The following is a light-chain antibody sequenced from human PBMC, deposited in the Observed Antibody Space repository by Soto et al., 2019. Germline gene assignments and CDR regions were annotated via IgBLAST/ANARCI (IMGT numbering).Light chain of an antibody. Sequence: AVLLNQSPSSFSASTGDRATITCRASQDIHNYLAWYQQVPGKAPKLLLYAASILQTGVPSRFSGSGSGTDFTLTIDGLQSEEFATYFCQHYYNYPWTFGQGTTVE. V-gene: IGKV1-8*01. J-gene: IGKJ1*01. CDR1: QDIHNY. CDR2: AAS. CDR3: QHYYNYPWT.